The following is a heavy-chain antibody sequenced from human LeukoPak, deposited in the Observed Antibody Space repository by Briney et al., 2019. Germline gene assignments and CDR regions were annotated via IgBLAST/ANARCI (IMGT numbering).Heavy chain of an antibody. D-gene: IGHD3-3*01. V-gene: IGHV4-31*03. CDR1: GGSISSGGYY. CDR3: ARNYDFWSGYPQYFDY. Sequence: PSETLSLTCTVSGGSISSGGYYWSWIRQHPGKGLEWIGYIYYSGSTYYNPSLKSRVTISVDTSKNQFSLKLSSVTAADTAVYYCARNYDFWSGYPQYFDYWGQGTLVTVSS. J-gene: IGHJ4*02. CDR2: IYYSGST.